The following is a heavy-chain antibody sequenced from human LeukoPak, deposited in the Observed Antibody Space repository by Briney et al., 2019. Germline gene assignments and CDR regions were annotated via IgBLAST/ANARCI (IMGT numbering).Heavy chain of an antibody. CDR2: ISGSGGST. CDR1: GFPFSCYV. J-gene: IGHJ4*02. D-gene: IGHD4-17*01. Sequence: GGPLRLSCAASGFPFSCYVMSWVRQAPGEGVELVSAISGSGGSTFYADSVKARFTISRDKSKNTLYLQINSLRAEDTAVYYCATSFPWTTVTAPQPTDYWGQGTLVTVSS. V-gene: IGHV3-23*01. CDR3: ATSFPWTTVTAPQPTDY.